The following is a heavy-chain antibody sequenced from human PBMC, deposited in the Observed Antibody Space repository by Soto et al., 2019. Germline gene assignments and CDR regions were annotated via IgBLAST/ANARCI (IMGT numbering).Heavy chain of an antibody. J-gene: IGHJ4*02. CDR3: ARSRYYYGSGSYYNGDY. D-gene: IGHD3-10*01. CDR1: GGTXKSYA. Sequence: SXKVSYMASGGTXKSYAIGLVRQVPGQGCEWMGGIIHIFGTSNYAQKFQGRVTITADKSANTAYMELSSLRYEDTAVYYCARSRYYYGSGSYYNGDYWGQGTLGTVSS. CDR2: IIHIFGTS. V-gene: IGHV1-69*06.